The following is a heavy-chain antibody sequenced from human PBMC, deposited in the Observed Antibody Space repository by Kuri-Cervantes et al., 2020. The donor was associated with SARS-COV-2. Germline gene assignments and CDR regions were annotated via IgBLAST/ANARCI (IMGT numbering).Heavy chain of an antibody. J-gene: IGHJ4*02. Sequence: GSLRLSCTVSGDSISSSAFYWGWIRQPPGKGLEWIAKIYYTGGTYYNPSLKSRVTISVDTSKNQFSLKLTSVTATDTAMYYCVRLPPPFKGVVPAHWGQGTLVTVSS. CDR2: IYYTGGT. V-gene: IGHV4-39*01. CDR3: VRLPPPFKGVVPAH. CDR1: GDSISSSAFY. D-gene: IGHD2-8*01.